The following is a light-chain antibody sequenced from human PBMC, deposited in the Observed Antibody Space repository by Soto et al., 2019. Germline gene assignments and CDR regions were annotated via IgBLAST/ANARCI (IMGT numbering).Light chain of an antibody. J-gene: IGKJ2*01. CDR2: WAS. CDR1: QSVLYSSNNKNF. CDR3: QQYYATPYT. Sequence: DIVMTQSPDSLAVSLGERATINCKSSQSVLYSSNNKNFLAWYQQRPGQPPKLLISWASTQESGVPDRFSGGGSGTDFTLTISSLQAEDVAFYYCQQYYATPYTFGQGTKLEI. V-gene: IGKV4-1*01.